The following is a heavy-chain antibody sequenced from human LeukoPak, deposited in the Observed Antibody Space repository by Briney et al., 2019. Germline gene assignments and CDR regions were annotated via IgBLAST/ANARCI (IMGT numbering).Heavy chain of an antibody. Sequence: ASVTVSCKASGYTFTSYGISWVRQAPGQGLEWMGWITGYNGRTNYVQKFQGRVTMTTDTSTSTAYMELRSLRSDDTAVYYCARAPERLGWFDPWGQGTLVTVSS. CDR2: ITGYNGRT. J-gene: IGHJ5*02. V-gene: IGHV1-18*01. CDR3: ARAPERLGWFDP. D-gene: IGHD1-1*01. CDR1: GYTFTSYG.